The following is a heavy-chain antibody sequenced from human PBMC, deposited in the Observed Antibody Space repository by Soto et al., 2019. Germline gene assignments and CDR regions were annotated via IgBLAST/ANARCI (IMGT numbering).Heavy chain of an antibody. CDR2: ISGSGGTT. CDR3: AKPYPFNYEILTGYYLYFDH. J-gene: IGHJ4*02. V-gene: IGHV3-23*01. Sequence: GGSLRLSCGVSGFTFRSYAMSWVRQAPGKGLEWVSTISGSGGTTYYSDSVKGRFTISRDNSKNTLYLQMDNLRAEDTAVYHCAKPYPFNYEILTGYYLYFDHWGLGTLVTVSS. D-gene: IGHD3-9*01. CDR1: GFTFRSYA.